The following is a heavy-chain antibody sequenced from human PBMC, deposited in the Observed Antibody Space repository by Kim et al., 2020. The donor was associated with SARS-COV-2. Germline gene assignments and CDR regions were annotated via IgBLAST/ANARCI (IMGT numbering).Heavy chain of an antibody. CDR3: AKDKSSGWYYFDY. D-gene: IGHD6-19*01. CDR2: IWYDGSNK. V-gene: IGHV3-33*06. CDR1: GFTFSSYG. Sequence: GGSLRLSCAASGFTFSSYGMHWVRQAPGKGLEWVAVIWYDGSNKYYADSVKGRFTISRDNSKNTLYLQMNSLRAEETAVYYCAKDKSSGWYYFDYWGQGTLVTVSS. J-gene: IGHJ4*02.